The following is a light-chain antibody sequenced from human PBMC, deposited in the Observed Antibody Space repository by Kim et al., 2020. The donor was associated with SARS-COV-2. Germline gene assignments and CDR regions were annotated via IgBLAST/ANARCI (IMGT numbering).Light chain of an antibody. CDR2: GDN. Sequence: VLTQPPSASGTPGQRVTFSCSGSGSNIGSNPVAWYQQLPGTAPKLLVYGDNQRPSGVPDRFSGSKSATSASLAITGLQSGDEADYYCATWDDSLNGPAFGGGTQLTVL. CDR3: ATWDDSLNGPA. J-gene: IGLJ2*01. CDR1: GSNIGSNP. V-gene: IGLV1-44*01.